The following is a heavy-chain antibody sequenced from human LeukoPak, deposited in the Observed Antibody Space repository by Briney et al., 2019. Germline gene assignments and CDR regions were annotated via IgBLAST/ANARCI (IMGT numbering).Heavy chain of an antibody. J-gene: IGHJ4*02. CDR2: INHSGGT. Sequence: SETLSLTCAVYGGSFSGYYWSWIRQPPGKGLEWIGEINHSGGTNYNPSLKSRVTISVDTSKNQFSLKLSSVTAADTAVYYCARPPYGYSSSWYYWGQGTLVTVSS. V-gene: IGHV4-34*01. CDR3: ARPPYGYSSSWYY. D-gene: IGHD6-13*01. CDR1: GGSFSGYY.